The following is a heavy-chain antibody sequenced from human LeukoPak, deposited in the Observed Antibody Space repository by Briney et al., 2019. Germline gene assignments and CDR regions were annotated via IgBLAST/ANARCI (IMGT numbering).Heavy chain of an antibody. Sequence: SETLSLTCTVSGGSISSYYWSWVRQPPGKGLEWIGYIDYRVSTNYNPSLKSRVTISVDTSNTQFSLKLSSVTAADPAVYYCARHHRSYPSNYYGMDVWGQGTTVTVSS. D-gene: IGHD1-26*01. J-gene: IGHJ6*02. CDR3: ARHHRSYPSNYYGMDV. CDR2: IDYRVST. CDR1: GGSISSYY. V-gene: IGHV4-59*01.